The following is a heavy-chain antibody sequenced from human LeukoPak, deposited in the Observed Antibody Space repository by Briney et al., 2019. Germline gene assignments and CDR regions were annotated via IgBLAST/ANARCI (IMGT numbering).Heavy chain of an antibody. CDR1: GFTFSSYA. CDR2: ISGSGGST. D-gene: IGHD3-22*01. Sequence: GGSLRLSCAASGFTFSSYAMSWVRQAPGKGLEWVSGISGSGGSTYYADSVKGRFTISRDNSKNTLYLQMNSLRAEDTAVYYCAKVPLLYDSSGYPIDYWGQGTLVTVSS. CDR3: AKVPLLYDSSGYPIDY. V-gene: IGHV3-23*01. J-gene: IGHJ4*02.